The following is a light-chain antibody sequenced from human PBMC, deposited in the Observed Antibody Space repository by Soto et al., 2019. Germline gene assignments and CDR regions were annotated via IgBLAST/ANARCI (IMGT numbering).Light chain of an antibody. CDR1: QNILHSSNKKNY. J-gene: IGKJ2*03. V-gene: IGKV4-1*01. Sequence: DIVMTQSPDSLAVSLGERATINCKSSQNILHSSNKKNYLAWYQQKPGQPPKKLIYWSSTRESGVPDRFSGSGSGTDFTLTISSLQAEDVAVYYCQQYYSSPYSFGQGTKLEIK. CDR3: QQYYSSPYS. CDR2: WSS.